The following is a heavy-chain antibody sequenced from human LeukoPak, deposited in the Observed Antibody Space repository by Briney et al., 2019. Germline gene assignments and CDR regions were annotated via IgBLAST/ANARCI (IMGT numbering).Heavy chain of an antibody. J-gene: IGHJ3*02. D-gene: IGHD1-26*01. Sequence: QSGGTLRLSCAGSGFTFSSYGMSWVRQTPGKGLEWVSSISGSGGTTYYADSVKGRFTISRDNSKNTLYLQMNSLRAEDTAVYYCAKDTLGQAGSYWEDAFDIWGQGTMVTVSS. V-gene: IGHV3-23*01. CDR2: ISGSGGTT. CDR1: GFTFSSYG. CDR3: AKDTLGQAGSYWEDAFDI.